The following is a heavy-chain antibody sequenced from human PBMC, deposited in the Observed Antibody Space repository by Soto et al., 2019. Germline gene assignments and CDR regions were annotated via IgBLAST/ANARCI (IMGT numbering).Heavy chain of an antibody. J-gene: IGHJ4*02. CDR3: ATEKGDYLNYFDD. D-gene: IGHD4-17*01. CDR2: IIPIFGRA. CDR1: GGTFSSSA. V-gene: IGHV1-69*01. Sequence: QVRLVQSGAEVKKPGSSVKVSCTGSGGTFSSSAISWVRQAPGQGLEWMGAIIPIFGRANYSRKFQGRVTITADASTSTAYMELSSLRSEDTAVYYCATEKGDYLNYFDDWGQGTLVTVSS.